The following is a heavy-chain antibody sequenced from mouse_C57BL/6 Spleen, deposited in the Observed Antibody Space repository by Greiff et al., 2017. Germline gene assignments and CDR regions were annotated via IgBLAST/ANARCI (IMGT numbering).Heavy chain of an antibody. Sequence: VQLQQSGPELVKPGASVKISCKASGYTFTDYYMNWVKQSHGKSLEWIGDINPNNGGTSYNQKFKGKATLTVDKSSSTAYMELRSLTSEDSAVYYCASYDYDFWFADWGQGTLVTVSA. J-gene: IGHJ3*01. CDR2: INPNNGGT. D-gene: IGHD2-4*01. CDR1: GYTFTDYY. V-gene: IGHV1-26*01. CDR3: ASYDYDFWFAD.